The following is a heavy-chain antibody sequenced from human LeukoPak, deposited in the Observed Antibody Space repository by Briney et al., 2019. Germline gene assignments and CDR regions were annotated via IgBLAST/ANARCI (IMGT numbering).Heavy chain of an antibody. CDR3: ARDCSGGSCYLNFDY. V-gene: IGHV3-48*04. J-gene: IGHJ4*02. CDR2: ISSSSSTI. D-gene: IGHD2-15*01. CDR1: GFTFSSYS. Sequence: GGSLRLSCAASGFTFSSYSMNWVRQAPGKGLEWVSYISSSSSTIYYADSVKGRSTISRDNAKNSLYLQMNSLRAEDTAVYYCARDCSGGSCYLNFDYWGQGTLVTVSS.